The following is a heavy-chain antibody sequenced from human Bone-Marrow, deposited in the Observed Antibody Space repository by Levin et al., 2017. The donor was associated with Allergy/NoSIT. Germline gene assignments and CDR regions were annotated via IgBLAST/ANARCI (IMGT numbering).Heavy chain of an antibody. J-gene: IGHJ5*02. D-gene: IGHD3-10*01. V-gene: IGHV4-31*03. Sequence: PSETLSLTCTVSGGSISSGGYYWSWIRQHPGTGLEWIGYIYYSGSTYYNPSLKSRVTISVDTSKNQFSLKLSSVTAADTAVYYCAREGGGFGELFEGVTSRRLGLNWFDPWGQGTLVTVSS. CDR2: IYYSGST. CDR1: GGSISSGGYY. CDR3: AREGGGFGELFEGVTSRRLGLNWFDP.